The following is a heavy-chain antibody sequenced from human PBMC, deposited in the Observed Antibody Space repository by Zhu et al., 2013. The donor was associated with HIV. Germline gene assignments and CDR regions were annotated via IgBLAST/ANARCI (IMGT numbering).Heavy chain of an antibody. CDR1: GGSISSSLYS. J-gene: IGHJ5*02. Sequence: QVQLQESGPGLVKPSETLSLTCTVSGGSISSSLYSWGWIRQPPGKGLDWIVTIYYSGSTHYSPSLKSRVSISVDTSKNQVSLKLSSVTAADTAVYYCAREPCDRGVWFGELVDGFDPVGPRGTLGHRSPQ. CDR3: AREPCDRGVWFGELVDGFDP. CDR2: IYYSGST. V-gene: IGHV4-39*07. D-gene: IGHD3-10*01.